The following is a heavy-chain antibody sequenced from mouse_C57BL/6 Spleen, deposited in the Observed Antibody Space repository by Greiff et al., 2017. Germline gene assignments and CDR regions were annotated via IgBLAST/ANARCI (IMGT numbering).Heavy chain of an antibody. CDR2: ISDGGSYT. D-gene: IGHD1-3*01. CDR3: ARDGGYNRYFDY. Sequence: EVNVVESGGGLVKPGGSLKLSCAASGFTFSSYAMSWVRQTPEKRLEWVATISDGGSYTYYPDNVKGRFTISRDNAKNNLYLQMSHLKSEDTAMYYCARDGGYNRYFDYWGQGTTLTVSS. V-gene: IGHV5-4*01. J-gene: IGHJ2*01. CDR1: GFTFSSYA.